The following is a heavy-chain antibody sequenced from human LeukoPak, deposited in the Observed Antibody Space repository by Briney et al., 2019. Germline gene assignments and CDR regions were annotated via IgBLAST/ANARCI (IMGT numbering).Heavy chain of an antibody. V-gene: IGHV1-69*13. CDR2: IIPIFGTA. D-gene: IGHD3-3*01. CDR3: ARCGWEFTIFGVDSSWFDP. CDR1: GGSFSVYS. J-gene: IGHJ5*02. Sequence: SVKVSCKASGGSFSVYSINWVRQAPGQGLEWMGGIIPIFGTANYAQKFQGRVTITADESTSTAYMELSSLRSEDTAVYYCARCGWEFTIFGVDSSWFDPWGQGTLVTVSS.